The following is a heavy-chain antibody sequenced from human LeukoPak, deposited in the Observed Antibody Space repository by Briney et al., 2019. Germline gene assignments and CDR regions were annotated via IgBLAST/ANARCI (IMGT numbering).Heavy chain of an antibody. CDR3: ARDKWISTVTTGYYYYMDV. Sequence: GGSLRLSCAASGFTFSSYAMHWVRQAPGKGLEWVAVISYDGSNKYYADSVKGRFTISRDNSKNTLYLQMNSLRVEDTAVYYCARDKWISTVTTGYYYYMDVWGKGTTVTVSS. J-gene: IGHJ6*03. CDR1: GFTFSSYA. CDR2: ISYDGSNK. V-gene: IGHV3-30*04. D-gene: IGHD4-17*01.